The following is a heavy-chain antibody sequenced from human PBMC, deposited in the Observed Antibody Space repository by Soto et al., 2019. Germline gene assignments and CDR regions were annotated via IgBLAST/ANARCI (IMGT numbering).Heavy chain of an antibody. V-gene: IGHV4-31*03. J-gene: IGHJ5*02. CDR1: GVALNSGNYY. CDR3: ARLRIATNNYKWFDP. Sequence: SETLSLTCSVSGVALNSGNYYWSWIRQVPGKGLEWIGHIYVTGAVDYNPSLRDRITISQDTSERQFSLNLRLVTAADTAVYYCARLRIATNNYKWFDPWGQGTLVTVSS. CDR2: IYVTGAV. D-gene: IGHD2-21*01.